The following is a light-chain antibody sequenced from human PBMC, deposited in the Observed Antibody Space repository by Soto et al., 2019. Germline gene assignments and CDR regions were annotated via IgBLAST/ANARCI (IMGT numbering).Light chain of an antibody. J-gene: IGLJ2*01. CDR2: DVS. Sequence: QSALTQPASVSGSPGQSITISCTGTSSDVGGYNYVSWYQQHPGKAPKLMIYDVSNRPSRVSNRFSGSKSGNTASLTISGLQAEEEADYYCSSYTSSSTVVFGGGTKLTV. V-gene: IGLV2-14*01. CDR3: SSYTSSSTVV. CDR1: SSDVGGYNY.